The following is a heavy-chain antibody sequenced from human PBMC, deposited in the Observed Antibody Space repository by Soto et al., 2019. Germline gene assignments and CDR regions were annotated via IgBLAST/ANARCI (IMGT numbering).Heavy chain of an antibody. Sequence: SETLSLTCTVSGGSVSSGSYYWSWIRQPPGKGLEWVGYIYYSGSTNYNPSLKSRVTISVDTSKNQFSLKLSSVTAADTAVYYCAREYVLRFLEWLPQGFDPWGQGTLVTVSS. CDR2: IYYSGST. D-gene: IGHD3-3*01. V-gene: IGHV4-61*01. CDR3: AREYVLRFLEWLPQGFDP. J-gene: IGHJ5*02. CDR1: GGSVSSGSYY.